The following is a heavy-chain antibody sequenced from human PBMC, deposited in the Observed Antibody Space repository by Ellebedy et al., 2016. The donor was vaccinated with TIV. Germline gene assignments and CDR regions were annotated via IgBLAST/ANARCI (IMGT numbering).Heavy chain of an antibody. CDR1: GGSFSGHS. CDR3: ARGNFQDVDLDHWYFDL. CDR2: VNHRGST. J-gene: IGHJ2*01. Sequence: SETLSLTCAVNGGSFSGHSWSWIRQPPGKGLEWIGEVNHRGSTSYNRSLRSRVTVSIDTSKDQFSLRLSAVTAADTAVYYCARGNFQDVDLDHWYFDLWGRGTLVTVSS. D-gene: IGHD1-20*01. V-gene: IGHV4-34*01.